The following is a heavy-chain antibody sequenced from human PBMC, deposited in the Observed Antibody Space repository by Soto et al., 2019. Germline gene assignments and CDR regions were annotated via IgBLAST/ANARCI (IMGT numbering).Heavy chain of an antibody. CDR3: ANTHDGDCYSCYYYGMDV. V-gene: IGHV3-30*18. J-gene: IGHJ6*02. D-gene: IGHD2-21*02. CDR2: ISYDGSNK. CDR1: GFTFSSYG. Sequence: QVQLVESGGGVVQPGRSLRLSCAASGFTFSSYGMHWVRQAPGKGLEWVAVISYDGSNKYYADSVKGRFTISRDNSKNTLYLHMNSLREEDTAVYYCANTHDGDCYSCYYYGMDVWGQGTTVTVSS.